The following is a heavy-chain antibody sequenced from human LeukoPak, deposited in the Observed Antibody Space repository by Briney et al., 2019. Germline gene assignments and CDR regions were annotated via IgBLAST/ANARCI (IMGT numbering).Heavy chain of an antibody. J-gene: IGHJ3*02. CDR1: GFTFSSYA. V-gene: IGHV3-23*01. D-gene: IGHD2-15*01. CDR2: ISNSGADT. Sequence: GGSLRLSCAASGFTFSSYAMSWVRQAPGKGLEWVSGISNSGADTHYTDSVKGRFTISRDNFKNTLYLQMNSLRAEDTAAYYCAKDHLRWAFDIWGPGTLVTVSS. CDR3: AKDHLRWAFDI.